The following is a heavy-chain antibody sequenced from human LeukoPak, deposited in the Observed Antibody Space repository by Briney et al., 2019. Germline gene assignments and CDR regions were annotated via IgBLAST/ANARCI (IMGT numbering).Heavy chain of an antibody. Sequence: GGSLRLSCAASGFTFSDYYMSWIRQAPGKGLEWVSYISSSGSTIYYADSVKGRFTISRDNAKNSLYLQMNSLRAEDTAVYYCAKPTRYCSGGSCYPGRYGMDVWGQGTTVTVSS. J-gene: IGHJ6*02. CDR1: GFTFSDYY. CDR2: ISSSGSTI. CDR3: AKPTRYCSGGSCYPGRYGMDV. D-gene: IGHD2-15*01. V-gene: IGHV3-11*04.